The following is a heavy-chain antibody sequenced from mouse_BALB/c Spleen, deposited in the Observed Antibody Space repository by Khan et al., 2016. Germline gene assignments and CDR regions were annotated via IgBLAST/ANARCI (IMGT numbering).Heavy chain of an antibody. CDR1: GYSITSDYV. CDR2: ISYTGST. J-gene: IGHJ1*01. D-gene: IGHD1-2*01. CDR3: AVSPTATRYFDY. V-gene: IGHV3-2*02. Sequence: EVQLQESGPGLVKPSQSLSLTCTVTGYSITSDYVCNWNRQFPGNKLEWMGYISYTGSTRYNPTLKSRTTFTRDTSKNQSFLQLNSVTTEDTDLYYCAVSPTATRYFDYWGAGTTVTVSS.